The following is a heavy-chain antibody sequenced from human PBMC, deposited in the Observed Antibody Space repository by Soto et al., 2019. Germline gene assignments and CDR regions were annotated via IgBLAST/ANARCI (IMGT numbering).Heavy chain of an antibody. V-gene: IGHV3-33*01. CDR1: GFTFSSYG. D-gene: IGHD6-6*01. J-gene: IGHJ6*03. CDR2: IWYDGSNK. Sequence: GGSLRLSCAASGFTFSSYGMHWVRQAPGKGLEWVAVIWYDGSNKYYADSVKGRFTISRDNSKNTLYLQMNSLRAEDTAVYYCARDVLPGRGSSSHDYYYYYMDVWGKGTTVTVSS. CDR3: ARDVLPGRGSSSHDYYYYYMDV.